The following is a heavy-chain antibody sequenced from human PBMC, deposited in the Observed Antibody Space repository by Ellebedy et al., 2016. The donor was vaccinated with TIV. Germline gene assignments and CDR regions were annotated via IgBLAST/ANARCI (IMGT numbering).Heavy chain of an antibody. CDR2: INPNSGGT. V-gene: IGHV1-2*02. D-gene: IGHD2/OR15-2a*01. CDR1: GYTFTGYY. Sequence: AASVKVSCKASGYTFTGYYIHWVRQAPGQGLEWMGWINPNSGGTKYAQKFQGRVTMTRDPSISAAYMELSRLTSDDTAVYYCAREVSGDYFDYWGQGTLVPVSS. J-gene: IGHJ4*02. CDR3: AREVSGDYFDY.